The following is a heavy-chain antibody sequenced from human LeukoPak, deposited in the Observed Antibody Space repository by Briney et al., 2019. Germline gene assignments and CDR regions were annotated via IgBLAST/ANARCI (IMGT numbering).Heavy chain of an antibody. CDR2: IRYDGSNK. CDR1: GFTFSSYG. Sequence: PGGSLRLSCAASGFTFSSYGMHWVRQAPGKGLEWVAFIRYDGSNKYYADSVKGRFTISRDNSKNTLYLQMNTLRTEDTAVYYCARDRVVQGSGYLGGFDYWGQGTLVTVSS. J-gene: IGHJ4*02. D-gene: IGHD3-22*01. CDR3: ARDRVVQGSGYLGGFDY. V-gene: IGHV3-30*02.